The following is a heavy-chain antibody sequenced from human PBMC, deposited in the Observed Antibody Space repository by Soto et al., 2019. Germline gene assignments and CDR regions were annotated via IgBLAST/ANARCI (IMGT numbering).Heavy chain of an antibody. CDR3: VRWWNGFDY. V-gene: IGHV3-11*01. CDR2: ISLSGYFT. D-gene: IGHD1-1*01. J-gene: IGHJ4*02. CDR1: GFIFGDYA. Sequence: QVRLVESGGDLVKPGGSLRLSCVGSGFIFGDYAMGWIRQAPGKGLEWISYISLSGYFTFDADSVKGRFTFSRDNAKNSIYVEMNSLTPGDTAVYYCVRWWNGFDYWGQGTLVTVSS.